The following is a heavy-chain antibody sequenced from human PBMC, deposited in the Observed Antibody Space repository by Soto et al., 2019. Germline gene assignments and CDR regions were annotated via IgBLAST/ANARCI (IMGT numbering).Heavy chain of an antibody. J-gene: IGHJ4*02. CDR1: GFTFSSYA. CDR3: ARDPTYYYDSSGYYGIDY. V-gene: IGHV3-30-3*01. D-gene: IGHD3-22*01. Sequence: QVQLVESGGGVVQPGRSLRLSCAASGFTFSSYAMHWVRQAPGKGLVWVAVISYDGSNKYYADSVKGRFTISRDNSKNTLYLQMSRLRAEDTAVYYCARDPTYYYDSSGYYGIDYWGQGTLVTVSS. CDR2: ISYDGSNK.